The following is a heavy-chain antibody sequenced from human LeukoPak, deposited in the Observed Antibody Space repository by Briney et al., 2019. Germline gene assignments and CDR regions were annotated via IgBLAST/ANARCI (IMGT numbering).Heavy chain of an antibody. CDR2: MNPNSGNA. CDR1: GYTFTSYD. CDR3: ARGQYSTSDYFDY. Sequence: GASVKVSCKASGYTFTSYDINWVRQATGQGPEWMGWMNPNSGNAGYAQKFQGRATMTRNTSISTAYIELSSLRSEATAVYYCARGQYSTSDYFDYWGQGTLVTVSS. V-gene: IGHV1-8*01. J-gene: IGHJ4*02. D-gene: IGHD6-6*01.